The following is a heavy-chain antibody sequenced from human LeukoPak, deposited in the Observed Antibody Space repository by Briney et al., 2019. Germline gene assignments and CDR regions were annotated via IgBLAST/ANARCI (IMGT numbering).Heavy chain of an antibody. J-gene: IGHJ5*02. Sequence: GASVKVSCKASGYTFTSYGISWVRQAPGQGLEWMGWISAYNGNTNYAQKLQGRVTMTTDTSTSTAYMELRSLRSDDTAVYYCAKTRIYWWGHYDSSGPNWFDPWGQGTLVTVSS. V-gene: IGHV1-18*01. CDR1: GYTFTSYG. CDR2: ISAYNGNT. CDR3: AKTRIYWWGHYDSSGPNWFDP. D-gene: IGHD3-22*01.